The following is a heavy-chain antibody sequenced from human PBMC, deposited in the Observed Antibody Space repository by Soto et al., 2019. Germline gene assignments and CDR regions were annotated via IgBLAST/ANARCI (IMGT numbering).Heavy chain of an antibody. CDR3: ARYRREAVAGYTLDN. CDR2: VYNSGST. V-gene: IGHV4-59*01. D-gene: IGHD6-13*01. Sequence: PSETLSLTCTVSGGSISSNYRTWIRQPPGKGLEWIGYVYNSGSTNYNPSLKSRVTISEDTSKSQFSLKVNSMTAADTAVYYCARYRREAVAGYTLDNWGQGILVTVS. CDR1: GGSISSNY. J-gene: IGHJ4*02.